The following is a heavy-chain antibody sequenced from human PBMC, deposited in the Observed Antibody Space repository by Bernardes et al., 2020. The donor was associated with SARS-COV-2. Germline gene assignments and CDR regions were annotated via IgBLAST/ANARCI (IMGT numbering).Heavy chain of an antibody. D-gene: IGHD3-16*02. Sequence: SETLSLTCTVSGGSISSYYWSWIRQPAGKGLEWIGRIYTSGSTNYNPSLKSRVTMSVDTSKNQFSLKLSSVTAADTAVYYCARVSPEYYDYVWGSYRGGLHDAFDIWGQGTMVTVSS. V-gene: IGHV4-4*07. CDR2: IYTSGST. CDR1: GGSISSYY. J-gene: IGHJ3*02. CDR3: ARVSPEYYDYVWGSYRGGLHDAFDI.